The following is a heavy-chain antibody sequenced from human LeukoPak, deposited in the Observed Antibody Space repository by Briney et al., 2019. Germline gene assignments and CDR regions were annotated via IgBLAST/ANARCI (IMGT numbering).Heavy chain of an antibody. CDR2: INSDGSNT. Sequence: QPGGSLRLSCAASGFTFSSYWMHWVRQAPGKGLVWVSRINSDGSNTSYADSVKGRFTTSRDNAKNTLYLQMNSLRAEDTAVYYCARGSPTYYCDSSGYERWGQGTLVTVSS. V-gene: IGHV3-74*01. J-gene: IGHJ4*02. D-gene: IGHD3-22*01. CDR1: GFTFSSYW. CDR3: ARGSPTYYCDSSGYER.